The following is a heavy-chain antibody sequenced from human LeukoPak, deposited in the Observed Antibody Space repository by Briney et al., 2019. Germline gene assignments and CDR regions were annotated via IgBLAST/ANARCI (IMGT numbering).Heavy chain of an antibody. CDR1: GFSFGGSW. CDR3: ARVDRAAYYFDY. J-gene: IGHJ4*02. V-gene: IGHV3-7*01. Sequence: PGGSLRLSCAASGFSFGGSWMSWLRQAPGKGLEWVANIEQDEREIFYADSVKGRFTIFRDNAKNSLYLQMNSLRAEDTAVYYCARVDRAAYYFDYWGQGTLVTVSS. CDR2: IEQDEREI. D-gene: IGHD2-15*01.